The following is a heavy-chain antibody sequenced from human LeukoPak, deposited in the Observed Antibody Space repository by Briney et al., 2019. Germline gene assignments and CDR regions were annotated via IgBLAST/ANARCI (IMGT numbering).Heavy chain of an antibody. V-gene: IGHV3-53*04. CDR1: GFTFSSYA. Sequence: GGSLRLSCAASGFTFSSYAMSWVRQAPGKGLEWVSVIYSGGSTYYADSVKGRFTISRHNSKNTLYLQMNSLRAEDTAVYYCARDLADFWSGYYVWGQGTLVTVSS. CDR2: IYSGGST. CDR3: ARDLADFWSGYYV. J-gene: IGHJ4*02. D-gene: IGHD3-3*01.